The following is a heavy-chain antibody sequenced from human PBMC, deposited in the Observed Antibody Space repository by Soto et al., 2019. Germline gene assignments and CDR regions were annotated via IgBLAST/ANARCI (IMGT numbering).Heavy chain of an antibody. J-gene: IGHJ4*02. CDR3: ARLRGYSYGYDY. CDR2: ISSSGSTI. Sequence: GGSLRLSCAASGFTFSSYEMNWVRQDPGKGLEWVSYISSSGSTIYYADSVKGRFTISRDNAKNSLYLQMNSLRAEDTAVYYCARLRGYSYGYDYWGQGTLVTVSS. CDR1: GFTFSSYE. D-gene: IGHD5-18*01. V-gene: IGHV3-48*03.